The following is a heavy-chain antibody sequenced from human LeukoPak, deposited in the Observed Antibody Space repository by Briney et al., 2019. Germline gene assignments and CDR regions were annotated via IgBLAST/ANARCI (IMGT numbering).Heavy chain of an antibody. J-gene: IGHJ6*04. D-gene: IGHD6-19*01. CDR2: ISSSGSTI. V-gene: IGHV3-48*04. CDR1: GFTFSSYT. CDR3: AKGPGSGWFLIAMDV. Sequence: PGGSLRLSCVASGFTFSSYTVNWVRQTPGKGLEWVSYISSSGSTIYYADSVKGRFTISRDNAKNSLYLQMNSLRAEDTAVYYCAKGPGSGWFLIAMDVWGKGTTVTVSS.